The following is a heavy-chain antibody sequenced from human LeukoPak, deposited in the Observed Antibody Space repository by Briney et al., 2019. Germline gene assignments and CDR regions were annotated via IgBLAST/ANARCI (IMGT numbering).Heavy chain of an antibody. Sequence: GESLKISCKGSGYSLTSYWSGWVRQMPGKGLEWMGIIYPGDSDTRYSPSFQGQVTISADKSISTAYLQWSSLKASDTAMYYCARSGVWFGELRYYGMDVWGQGTTVTVSS. CDR1: GYSLTSYW. D-gene: IGHD3-10*01. V-gene: IGHV5-51*01. CDR2: IYPGDSDT. J-gene: IGHJ6*02. CDR3: ARSGVWFGELRYYGMDV.